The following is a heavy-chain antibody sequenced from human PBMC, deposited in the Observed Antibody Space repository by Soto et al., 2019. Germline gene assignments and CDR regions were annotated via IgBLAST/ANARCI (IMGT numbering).Heavy chain of an antibody. J-gene: IGHJ6*02. CDR2: IDPSDSYT. CDR3: ARARSYDYVWGSYRLGYYGMDV. CDR1: GYSFTSYW. D-gene: IGHD3-16*02. Sequence: ESLKISCKGSGYSFTSYWISWVRQMPGKGLEWMGRIDPSDSYTNYSPSFQGHVTISADKSISTAYLQWSSLKASDTAMYYCARARSYDYVWGSYRLGYYGMDVWGQGTTVTVSS. V-gene: IGHV5-10-1*01.